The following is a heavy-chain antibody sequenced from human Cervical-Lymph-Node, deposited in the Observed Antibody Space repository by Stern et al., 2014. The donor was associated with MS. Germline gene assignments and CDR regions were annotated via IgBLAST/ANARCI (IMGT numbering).Heavy chain of an antibody. Sequence: VQLLESGPGLLRPSETLSLPCNVSGASITSHFWSWIRQPPGKGLEWIGYIYYRGTTNYNASLKGRVAISINTSKTQFSLRLSSVTAADTAVYYCARATDLWGQGSLVTVSS. CDR2: IYYRGTT. J-gene: IGHJ5*02. CDR1: GASITSHF. CDR3: ARATDL. V-gene: IGHV4-59*11.